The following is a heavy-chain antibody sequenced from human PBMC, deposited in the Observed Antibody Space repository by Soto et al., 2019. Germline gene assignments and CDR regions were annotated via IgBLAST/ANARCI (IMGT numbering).Heavy chain of an antibody. CDR3: AREGSDSSGYYYNYYYYYYGMDV. CDR1: GLTFSSYG. CDR2: IWYDGSNK. V-gene: IGHV3-33*01. J-gene: IGHJ6*02. D-gene: IGHD3-22*01. Sequence: GGSLRLSCAASGLTFSSYGMHWVRQAPGKGLEWVAVIWYDGSNKYYADSVKGRFTISRDNSKNTLYLQMNSLRAEDTAVYYCAREGSDSSGYYYNYYYYYYGMDVWGQGTTVTVSS.